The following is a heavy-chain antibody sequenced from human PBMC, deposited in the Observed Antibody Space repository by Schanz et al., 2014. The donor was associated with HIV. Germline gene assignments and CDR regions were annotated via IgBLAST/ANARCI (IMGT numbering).Heavy chain of an antibody. Sequence: EVQLAESGGGLVKPGGSLRLSCAGSGFTFSDYSMTWVRQAPGNGLEWVAFISATGAYIYYADSVKGRFTISRDNAQKSLFLQMNSLRDEDTAIYFCARDSVDAVVTSTDYYNGIDVWGQGTTVTVSS. CDR3: ARDSVDAVVTSTDYYNGIDV. J-gene: IGHJ6*02. D-gene: IGHD2-21*02. CDR2: ISATGAYI. V-gene: IGHV3-21*04. CDR1: GFTFSDYS.